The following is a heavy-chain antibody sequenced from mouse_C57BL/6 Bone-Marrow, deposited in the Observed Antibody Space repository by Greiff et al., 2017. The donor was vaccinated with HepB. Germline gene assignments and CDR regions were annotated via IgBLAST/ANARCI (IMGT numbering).Heavy chain of an antibody. CDR1: GYTFTSYW. D-gene: IGHD1-1*01. Sequence: QVQLQQPGAELVRPGSSVKLSCKASGYTFTSYWMHWVKQRPIQGLEWIGNIDPSDSETHYNQKFTDKATLTVDKSSSTAYMQLSSLTSEDSAVYYCARYGYYGSSYGWDYFDYWGQGTTLTVSS. CDR3: ARYGYYGSSYGWDYFDY. V-gene: IGHV1-52*01. J-gene: IGHJ2*01. CDR2: IDPSDSET.